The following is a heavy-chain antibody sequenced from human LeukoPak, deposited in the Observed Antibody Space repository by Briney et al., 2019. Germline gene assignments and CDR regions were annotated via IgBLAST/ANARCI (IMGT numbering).Heavy chain of an antibody. D-gene: IGHD2-2*01. CDR3: AKGVGCSSTSCPFDY. V-gene: IGHV3-23*01. CDR2: ISGSGGST. Sequence: GGSLRLSCAASGFTFSSYAMSWVRQAPGKGLEWVSAISGSGGSTYYADSVKGRFTISRDNSKSTLYLQMNSPGAEDTAVYYCAKGVGCSSTSCPFDYWGQGTLVTVSS. J-gene: IGHJ4*02. CDR1: GFTFSSYA.